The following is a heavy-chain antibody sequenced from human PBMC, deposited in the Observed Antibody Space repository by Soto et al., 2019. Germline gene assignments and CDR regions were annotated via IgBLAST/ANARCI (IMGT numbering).Heavy chain of an antibody. J-gene: IGHJ5*02. V-gene: IGHV3-21*01. D-gene: IGHD6-19*01. CDR3: ARIPLYSSGWTT. CDR2: ISSSSSYI. Sequence: GGSLRLSCAAAGFTFSSYSMNWVRQAPGKGLEWVSSISSSSSYIYYADSVKGRFTISRDNAKNSLYLQMNSLRAEDTAVYYCARIPLYSSGWTTWGQGTLVTVSS. CDR1: GFTFSSYS.